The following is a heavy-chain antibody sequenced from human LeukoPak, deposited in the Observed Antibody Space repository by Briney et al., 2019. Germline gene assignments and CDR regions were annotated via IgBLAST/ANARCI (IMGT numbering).Heavy chain of an antibody. J-gene: IGHJ4*02. CDR3: AKPENYYDSSAFVY. CDR1: GFTFSSYG. CDR2: IWYDGSNK. D-gene: IGHD3-22*01. V-gene: IGHV3-33*06. Sequence: GRSLRLSCAASGFTFSSYGMHWVRQAPGKGLEWVAVIWYDGSNKYYADSAKGRFTISRDNSKNTLYLQMNSLRAEDTAVYYCAKPENYYDSSAFVYWGQGTLVTVSS.